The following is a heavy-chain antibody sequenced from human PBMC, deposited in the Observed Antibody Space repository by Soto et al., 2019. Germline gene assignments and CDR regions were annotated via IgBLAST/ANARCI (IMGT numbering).Heavy chain of an antibody. D-gene: IGHD5-18*01. V-gene: IGHV4-59*08. CDR3: ARHRYSYGVYYFDY. CDR2: IYYSGST. Sequence: QVQLQESGPGLVKPSETLSLTCIVSGGSISNYYWSWIRQPPGKGLEWIGYIYYSGSTNYNPSLTRRVTISVDTSTNQFSLKLSSVTAADTAVYYCARHRYSYGVYYFDYWGQGTLVTVSS. CDR1: GGSISNYY. J-gene: IGHJ4*02.